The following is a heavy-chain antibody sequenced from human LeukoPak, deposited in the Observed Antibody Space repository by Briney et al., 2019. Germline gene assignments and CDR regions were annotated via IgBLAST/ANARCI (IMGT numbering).Heavy chain of an antibody. V-gene: IGHV3-23*01. J-gene: IGHJ4*02. Sequence: GGSLRLSCAASRFTFSSYEMNWVRQAPGKGLEWVSGLGSDGRTHYADSVKGRFTISRDHSKNTVYLQMNSLRDEDTALYYCAKDILGWSFDTWGQGTLVTVSS. CDR3: AKDILGWSFDT. CDR1: RFTFSSYE. D-gene: IGHD4-23*01. CDR2: LGSDGRT.